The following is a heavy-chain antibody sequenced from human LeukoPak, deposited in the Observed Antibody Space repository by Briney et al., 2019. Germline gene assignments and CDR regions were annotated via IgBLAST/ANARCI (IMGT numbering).Heavy chain of an antibody. D-gene: IGHD3-9*01. CDR2: IIPIFGTA. Sequence: ASVKVSCKASGGTFSSYAISWVRQAPGQGLEWMGGIIPIFGTANYAQKFQGRVTITADESTSTAYMELSSLRSEDTAVYYCARAQSGFDWPYYYYGMDVWGKGTTVTVSS. J-gene: IGHJ6*04. V-gene: IGHV1-69*13. CDR1: GGTFSSYA. CDR3: ARAQSGFDWPYYYYGMDV.